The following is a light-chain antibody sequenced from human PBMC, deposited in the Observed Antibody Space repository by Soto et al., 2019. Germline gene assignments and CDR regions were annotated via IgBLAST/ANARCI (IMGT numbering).Light chain of an antibody. Sequence: QLVLTQPPSASGTPGQRVTISCSGGSSNIGSNNVNWYQQVPGTAPKLLIHNSYHRPSGVPDRFSGSRSGTSASLAISGLQSDDEADYYCAGWDDSLDGVIFGGGTQLTVL. J-gene: IGLJ7*01. CDR2: NSY. CDR1: SSNIGSNN. CDR3: AGWDDSLDGVI. V-gene: IGLV1-44*01.